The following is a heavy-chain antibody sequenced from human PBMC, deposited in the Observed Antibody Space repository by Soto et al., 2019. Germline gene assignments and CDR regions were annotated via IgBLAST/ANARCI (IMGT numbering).Heavy chain of an antibody. J-gene: IGHJ6*02. V-gene: IGHV3-30-3*01. CDR3: ARDRGYGWILRFSGMDV. CDR1: GFTFSSYA. Sequence: QVQLVESEGGVVQPGRSLRLSCAASGFTFSSYAMHWVRQAPGKGLEWVAVISYDGSNKYYADSVKGRFTISRDNSKNTLYLQMNSLRAEDTAVYYCARDRGYGWILRFSGMDVWGQGTTVTVSS. D-gene: IGHD1-1*01. CDR2: ISYDGSNK.